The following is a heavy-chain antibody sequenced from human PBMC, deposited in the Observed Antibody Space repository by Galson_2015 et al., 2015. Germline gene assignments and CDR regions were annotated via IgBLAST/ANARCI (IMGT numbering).Heavy chain of an antibody. CDR1: GFTFSSYW. CDR3: ARDHYYYDSSGYYSDY. V-gene: IGHV3-7*01. CDR2: IKQDGSEK. Sequence: SLRLSCAASGFTFSSYWMSWVRQAPGKGLEWVANIKQDGSEKYYVDSVKGRFTISRDNAKNSLYLQMNSLRAEDTAVYYCARDHYYYDSSGYYSDYWGQGTLVTVSS. J-gene: IGHJ4*02. D-gene: IGHD3-22*01.